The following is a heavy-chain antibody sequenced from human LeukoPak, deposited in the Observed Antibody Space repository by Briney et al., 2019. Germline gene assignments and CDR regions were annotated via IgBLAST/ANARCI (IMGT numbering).Heavy chain of an antibody. CDR1: GFTFSTYS. D-gene: IGHD3-22*01. V-gene: IGHV3-48*02. J-gene: IGHJ6*02. CDR3: AREGSGYYSYYYYGMDV. Sequence: GGSLRLSYAASGFTFSTYSMNWVRQAPGKGLEWVSYISSSSTIYYADSVKGRFTISRDNAKNSLYLQMNSLRDEDTAVYYCAREGSGYYSYYYYGMDVWGQGTTVTVSS. CDR2: ISSSSTI.